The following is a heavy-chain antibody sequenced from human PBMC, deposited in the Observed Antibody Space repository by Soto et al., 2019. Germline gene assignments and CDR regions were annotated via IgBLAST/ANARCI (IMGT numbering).Heavy chain of an antibody. CDR2: ISAHNGNT. V-gene: IGHV1-18*01. D-gene: IGHD1-1*01. CDR3: ARGRYGDY. CDR1: GYAFTTYG. J-gene: IGHJ4*02. Sequence: QVHLVQSGAEVKKPGASVKVSCQGSGYAFTTYGITWVRQAPGQGLEWMGWISAHNGNTNYAQKLQGRVTVTRDTPTSTPYMELRSLRYDDTAVYYCARGRYGDYWGQGALVTVFS.